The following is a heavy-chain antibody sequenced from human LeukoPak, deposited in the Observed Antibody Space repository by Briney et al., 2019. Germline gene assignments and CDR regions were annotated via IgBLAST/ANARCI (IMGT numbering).Heavy chain of an antibody. J-gene: IGHJ4*02. Sequence: SETLSLTCSVSGGSISSYYWSWIRQPPGKGLEWIGYIYYSGSTNYNSSLKSRVSMSVDTSKNQFSLKVNSVTAADAAVYYCTRLGRGGDWFDYWGQGTLVTVSS. V-gene: IGHV4-59*01. CDR2: IYYSGST. CDR1: GGSISSYY. D-gene: IGHD2-21*02. CDR3: TRLGRGGDWFDY.